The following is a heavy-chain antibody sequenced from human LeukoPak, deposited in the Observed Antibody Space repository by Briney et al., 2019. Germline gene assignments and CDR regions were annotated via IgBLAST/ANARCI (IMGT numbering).Heavy chain of an antibody. CDR2: IYTSGST. J-gene: IGHJ6*03. Sequence: SETLSLTCTVSGGSISSYYWSWIRQPAGKGLEWIGRIYTSGSTNYNPSLKSRVAMSVDTSKNQFSLKLSSVTAADTAVYYCAREGVKLERRLEPTNFYYYYYMDVWGKGTTVTVSS. V-gene: IGHV4-4*07. D-gene: IGHD1-1*01. CDR3: AREGVKLERRLEPTNFYYYYYMDV. CDR1: GGSISSYY.